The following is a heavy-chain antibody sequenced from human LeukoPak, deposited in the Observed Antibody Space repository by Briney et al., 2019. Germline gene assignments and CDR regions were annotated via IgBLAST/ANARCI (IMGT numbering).Heavy chain of an antibody. CDR3: AREVLYYDSSGYYYDYYYYYYMDV. CDR2: INHSGST. D-gene: IGHD3-22*01. J-gene: IGHJ6*03. Sequence: PSETLSLTCAVYGGSFSGYYWSWIRQPPGKGLEWIGEINHSGSTNYTQSLKSRVTISVDTSKNQFSLQLSSVTAADTAVYYCAREVLYYDSSGYYYDYYYYYYMDVWGKGTTVTVSS. V-gene: IGHV4-34*01. CDR1: GGSFSGYY.